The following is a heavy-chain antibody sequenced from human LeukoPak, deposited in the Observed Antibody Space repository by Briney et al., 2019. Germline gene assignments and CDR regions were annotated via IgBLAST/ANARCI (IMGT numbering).Heavy chain of an antibody. CDR3: ARDRTFGVVRDAFDI. CDR2: INPNSGGT. V-gene: IGHV1-2*02. J-gene: IGHJ3*02. D-gene: IGHD3-3*01. Sequence: GASVKVSCKASGYTFTGYYLHWVRQAPGQGLEWMGWINPNSGGTNYAQRFQGRVTMTRDTSTSTVYMELSSLRSEDTAVYYCARDRTFGVVRDAFDIWGQGTMVTVSS. CDR1: GYTFTGYY.